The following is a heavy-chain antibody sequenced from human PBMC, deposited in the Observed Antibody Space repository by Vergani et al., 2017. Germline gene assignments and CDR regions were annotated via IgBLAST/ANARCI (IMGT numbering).Heavy chain of an antibody. V-gene: IGHV3-48*01. J-gene: IGHJ4*02. Sequence: VQLVESGGGLVQPGESLRLSCAASGFIFSNYSMNWVRQAPGKGLEWVSYISTSSSTIYYADSVKGRFTISRDNAKNSLYLQMNSLRVEDTAMYYCARDLPVVAFDYWGQGTLVTVSS. CDR2: ISTSSSTI. CDR1: GFIFSNYS. D-gene: IGHD2-15*01. CDR3: ARDLPVVAFDY.